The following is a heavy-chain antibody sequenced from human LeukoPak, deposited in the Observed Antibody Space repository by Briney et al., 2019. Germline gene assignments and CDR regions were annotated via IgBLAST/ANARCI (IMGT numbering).Heavy chain of an antibody. CDR3: ARSSPDGGIQLWFRLDY. Sequence: GGSLRLSCAASGFTFSSYGMHGVRQAPGKGLEWVAVIWYDGSNKYYADSVKGRFTISRDNSKNTLYLQMNSLRAEDTAVYYCARSSPDGGIQLWFRLDYWGQGTLVTVSS. CDR1: GFTFSSYG. D-gene: IGHD5-18*01. V-gene: IGHV3-33*01. CDR2: IWYDGSNK. J-gene: IGHJ4*02.